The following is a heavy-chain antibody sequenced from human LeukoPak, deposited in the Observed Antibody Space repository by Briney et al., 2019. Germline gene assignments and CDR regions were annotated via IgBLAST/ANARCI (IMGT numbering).Heavy chain of an antibody. D-gene: IGHD5-12*01. CDR1: GDSVSSNSAA. J-gene: IGHJ5*02. V-gene: IGHV6-1*01. Sequence: SQTLSLTCAISGDSVSSNSAAWNWNRQSPSRGLGWLGRTYYRSKWYNDYAVSVKSRITFNSDTSKNQFSLQLNSVTPEDTAVYYCARDPYSGYAGVSWGQGTLVTVSS. CDR2: TYYRSKWYN. CDR3: ARDPYSGYAGVS.